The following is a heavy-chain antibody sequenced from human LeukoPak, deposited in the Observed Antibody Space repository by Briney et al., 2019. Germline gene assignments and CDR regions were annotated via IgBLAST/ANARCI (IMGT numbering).Heavy chain of an antibody. CDR2: IRQDGSEK. CDR1: GFTFSSYW. J-gene: IGHJ4*02. CDR3: ARLQWLRKNFDY. Sequence: SGGSLRLSCAASGFTFSSYWMTWVRQAPGKGLEWVADIRQDGSEKYHVDSVKGRFTISRDNSKNSLYLQMNSLRAEATAVYYCARLQWLRKNFDYWSQGTLLTVSS. D-gene: IGHD5-12*01. V-gene: IGHV3-7*01.